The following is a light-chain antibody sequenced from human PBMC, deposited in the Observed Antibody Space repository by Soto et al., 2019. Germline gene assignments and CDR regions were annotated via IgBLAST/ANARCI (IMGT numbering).Light chain of an antibody. Sequence: QSALTQPASVSGSPGQSITISCTGTSSDFGAYNFVSWHQQHPGKAPKLMIYNVYDRPSGISYRFSGSKSGNTASLTISGLQGEDEADYYCSAYTVSRTYVFGTGTKLTVL. J-gene: IGLJ1*01. V-gene: IGLV2-14*03. CDR3: SAYTVSRTYV. CDR2: NVY. CDR1: SSDFGAYNF.